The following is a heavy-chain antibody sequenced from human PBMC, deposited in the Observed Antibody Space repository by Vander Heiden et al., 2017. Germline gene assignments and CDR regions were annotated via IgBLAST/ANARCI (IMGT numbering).Heavy chain of an antibody. CDR3: ARVARGVLDY. Sequence: EVQLVESGGGLIQPGGSLSLPCPASGFTVSSNYMSWVRQAPGKGLEWVSVIYSGGSTYYADSVKGRFTISRDNSKNTLYLQMNSLRAEDTAVYYCARVARGVLDYWGQGTLVTVSS. J-gene: IGHJ4*02. CDR1: GFTVSSNY. CDR2: IYSGGST. V-gene: IGHV3-53*01. D-gene: IGHD3-10*01.